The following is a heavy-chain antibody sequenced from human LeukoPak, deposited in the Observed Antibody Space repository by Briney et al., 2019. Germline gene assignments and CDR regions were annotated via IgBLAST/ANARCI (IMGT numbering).Heavy chain of an antibody. CDR3: ATYDYGEPSAGMVV. CDR2: ISAYNGNT. Sequence: ASVKVSCKASGYTFTSYGISWVRQAPGQELEWMGWISAYNGNTNYAQKLQGRVTMTTDTSTSTAYMELRSLRSDDTAVYYCATYDYGEPSAGMVVWGQGTTVTVSS. CDR1: GYTFTSYG. D-gene: IGHD4-17*01. J-gene: IGHJ6*02. V-gene: IGHV1-18*01.